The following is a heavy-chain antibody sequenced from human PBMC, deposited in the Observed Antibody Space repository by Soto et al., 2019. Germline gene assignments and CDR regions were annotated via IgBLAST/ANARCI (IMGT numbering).Heavy chain of an antibody. CDR1: GYTFTSYD. CDR2: VNPNSGST. V-gene: IGHV1-8*01. D-gene: IGHD4-4*01. Sequence: SVKVSCKASGYTFTSYDINWVRQATVQGLEWMGWVNPNSGSTVYAQKFQGRLTLARDTSISTAYLELSSLRSEDTAVYYCARGRLQWMSLDIWGQGTMVTVSS. J-gene: IGHJ3*02. CDR3: ARGRLQWMSLDI.